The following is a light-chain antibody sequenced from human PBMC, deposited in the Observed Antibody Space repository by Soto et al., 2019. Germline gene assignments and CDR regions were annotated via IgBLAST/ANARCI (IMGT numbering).Light chain of an antibody. CDR1: QSVGIY. Sequence: EIVLTQSPATLSLSPGERATLSCRASQSVGIYLAWYQQKPGQAPRLLIYDASNRATGIPVRFSGSGSGTDFTLTISSLEPEDFAIYFCQQRSNWITFGQGTRLEIK. CDR3: QQRSNWIT. J-gene: IGKJ5*01. V-gene: IGKV3-11*01. CDR2: DAS.